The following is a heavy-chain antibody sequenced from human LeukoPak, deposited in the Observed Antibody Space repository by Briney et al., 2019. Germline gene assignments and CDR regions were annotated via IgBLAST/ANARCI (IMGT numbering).Heavy chain of an antibody. Sequence: GRSLLLCCAASGFAFSCYRRQRGRQAPGKVVEMVEVIWCDGSNNYYAASVRGRFTNSRDNYKNMMYLQMNGLRAEDTAVYYCATGIDRFNNIDYWGQGTLVTVSS. CDR1: GFAFSCYR. CDR2: IWCDGSNN. V-gene: IGHV3-33*01. CDR3: ATGIDRFNNIDY. D-gene: IGHD1-14*01. J-gene: IGHJ4*02.